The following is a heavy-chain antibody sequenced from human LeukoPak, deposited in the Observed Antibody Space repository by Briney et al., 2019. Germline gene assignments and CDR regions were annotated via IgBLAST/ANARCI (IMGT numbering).Heavy chain of an antibody. Sequence: GGSLRLSCAASGFTFSSYAMHWVRQAPGKGLEWVAVISYDGSNKYYADSVKGRFTISRDNSKNTLYLQMNSLRAEDTAVYYCARGRIAAAAPSNIDVWGQGTTVTVSS. CDR3: ARGRIAAAAPSNIDV. V-gene: IGHV3-30-3*01. J-gene: IGHJ6*02. D-gene: IGHD6-13*01. CDR2: ISYDGSNK. CDR1: GFTFSSYA.